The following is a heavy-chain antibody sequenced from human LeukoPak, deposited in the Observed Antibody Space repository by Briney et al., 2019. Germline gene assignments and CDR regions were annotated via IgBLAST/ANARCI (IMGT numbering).Heavy chain of an antibody. CDR3: ARDSGFYYYDGSGYYPGAFDI. J-gene: IGHJ3*02. D-gene: IGHD3-22*01. CDR2: ISSYNGNT. V-gene: IGHV1-18*01. Sequence: ASVKVSCKASGYTFTSYGITWMRESPGQGREWMGWISSYNGNTNYAQKFQGRVTMTTDTSPSTAYTELRSLRSDDPGVYYCARDSGFYYYDGSGYYPGAFDIWGQGTMVTVSS. CDR1: GYTFTSYG.